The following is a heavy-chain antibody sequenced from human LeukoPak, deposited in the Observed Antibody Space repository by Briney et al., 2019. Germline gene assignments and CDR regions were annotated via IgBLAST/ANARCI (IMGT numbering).Heavy chain of an antibody. CDR1: GFTFNDYA. D-gene: IGHD6-13*01. V-gene: IGHV3-9*01. J-gene: IGHJ1*01. CDR2: ISWNSVTI. Sequence: PGGSLRLSCAASGFTFNDYAMHWVRQAPGKGLEWVSGISWNSVTIAYADSVKGRFTISRDNAKDSLYLQVNSLRAEDTAFYYCTGSSSWFRFQHWGQGTLVTVSS. CDR3: TGSSSWFRFQH.